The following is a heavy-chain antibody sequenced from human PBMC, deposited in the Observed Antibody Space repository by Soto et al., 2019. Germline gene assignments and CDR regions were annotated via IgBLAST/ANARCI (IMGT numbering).Heavy chain of an antibody. CDR3: ARHSEDTVTPDF. V-gene: IGHV5-51*01. CDR2: IYPGDSEI. CDR1: GYSFTSYW. J-gene: IGHJ4*02. Sequence: LGESLKISCNASGYSFTSYWIGWVRQVPGEGLEWMGIIYPGDSEIRYNPSFQGQVTISADKSITTAYLQWSRLAASDTAMYYCARHSEDTVTPDFWGQGTLVTVSS. D-gene: IGHD4-17*01.